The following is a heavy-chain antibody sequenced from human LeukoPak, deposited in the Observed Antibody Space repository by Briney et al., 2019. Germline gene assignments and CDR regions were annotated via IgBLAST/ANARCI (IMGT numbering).Heavy chain of an antibody. CDR2: ISYDGSNK. CDR3: ARVQERSSSSWLPFDY. D-gene: IGHD6-13*01. J-gene: IGHJ4*02. CDR1: GFTFSSYA. V-gene: IGHV3-30*04. Sequence: GGSLRLSCAASGFTFSSYAMHWVRQAPGKGLEWVAVISYDGSNKYYADSVKGRFTISRDNSKNTLYLQMNSLRAEDTAVYYCARVQERSSSSWLPFDYWGQGTLVTVSS.